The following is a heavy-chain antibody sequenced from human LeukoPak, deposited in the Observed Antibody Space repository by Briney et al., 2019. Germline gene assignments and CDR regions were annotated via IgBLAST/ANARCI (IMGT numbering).Heavy chain of an antibody. V-gene: IGHV1-69*05. D-gene: IGHD2-15*01. CDR2: IIPIFGTA. J-gene: IGHJ4*02. Sequence: GASVKVSCKASGGTFSSYAISWVRQAPGLGLEWMGGIIPIFGTANYAQKFQGRVTITTDESTSTAYMELSSLRSEDTAVYYCAREQKAKGYCSGGSCRRNYFDYWGQGTLVTVSS. CDR3: AREQKAKGYCSGGSCRRNYFDY. CDR1: GGTFSSYA.